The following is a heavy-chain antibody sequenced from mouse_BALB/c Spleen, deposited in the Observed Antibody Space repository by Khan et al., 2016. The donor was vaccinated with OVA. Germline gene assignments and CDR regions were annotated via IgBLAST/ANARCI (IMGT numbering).Heavy chain of an antibody. CDR3: ARDDGYSDY. D-gene: IGHD2-3*01. Sequence: VQLKESGPGLVKPSQSLSLTCTVTGYSITSDYAWNWIRQFPGNKLEWMGYISYSGSTSYNPSLKSRISITRDTSKNQFFLQLNSVTTEDTATYYCARDDGYSDYWGEGTTLTVSS. V-gene: IGHV3-2*02. CDR2: ISYSGST. J-gene: IGHJ2*01. CDR1: GYSITSDYA.